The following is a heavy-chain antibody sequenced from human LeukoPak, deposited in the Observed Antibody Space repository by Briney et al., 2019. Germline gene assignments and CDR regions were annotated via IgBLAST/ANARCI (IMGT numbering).Heavy chain of an antibody. Sequence: PSETLSLTCTVSGGSISSSSYYWGWIRQPPGKGLEWIGSIYYSGSTYYNPSLKSRVTISVDTSKNQFSLKLSSVTAADTAVYYCARLTRSSSSPLDYWGQGTLVTVSS. J-gene: IGHJ4*02. D-gene: IGHD6-6*01. V-gene: IGHV4-39*01. CDR3: ARLTRSSSSPLDY. CDR1: GGSISSSSYY. CDR2: IYYSGST.